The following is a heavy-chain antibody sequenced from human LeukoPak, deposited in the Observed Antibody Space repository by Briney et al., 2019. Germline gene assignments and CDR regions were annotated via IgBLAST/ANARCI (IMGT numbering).Heavy chain of an antibody. CDR2: IYHSGST. CDR3: ARDDYYNSGGYYLDY. V-gene: IGHV4-38-2*02. D-gene: IGHD3-22*01. J-gene: IGHJ4*02. Sequence: SETLSLTCTVSGYSISRGYSWGWIRQPPGKGLEWIGNIYHSGSTNYSPSLKSRVTISVDTSKNQFSLKLSSVTAADTAVYFCARDDYYNSGGYYLDYWGQGTLVTVSS. CDR1: GYSISRGYS.